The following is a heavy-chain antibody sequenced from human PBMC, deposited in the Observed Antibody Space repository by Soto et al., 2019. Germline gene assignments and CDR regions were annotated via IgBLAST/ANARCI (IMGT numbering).Heavy chain of an antibody. CDR1: GYSFTSYR. D-gene: IGHD3-22*01. V-gene: IGHV5-51*01. CDR2: IYPGDSDT. Sequence: PGESLKISCKGSGYSFTSYRIGWVRQMPGKGLEWMGIIYPGDSDTRYSPSFQGQVTISADKSISTAYLRWSSLKASDTAMYYCARHITMIGLAFDIWGQGTMVTVSS. J-gene: IGHJ3*02. CDR3: ARHITMIGLAFDI.